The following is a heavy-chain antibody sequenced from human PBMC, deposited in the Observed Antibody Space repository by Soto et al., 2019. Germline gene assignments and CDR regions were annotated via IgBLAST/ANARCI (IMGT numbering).Heavy chain of an antibody. CDR1: GGTFSSYA. CDR2: IIPNSDTT. J-gene: IGHJ6*02. CDR3: ARSQGSSTSLEIYYYYYYGMDV. D-gene: IGHD2-2*01. V-gene: IGHV1-69*01. Sequence: QVQLVQSGAEVKKPGYSVKVSCKASGGTFSSYAISWVRQAPGQGLEWMGGIIPNSDTTNYAQKFQGRVTITADESTSTAYMELSSLRSEDTAVYYCARSQGSSTSLEIYYYYYYGMDVWGQGTTVTVSS.